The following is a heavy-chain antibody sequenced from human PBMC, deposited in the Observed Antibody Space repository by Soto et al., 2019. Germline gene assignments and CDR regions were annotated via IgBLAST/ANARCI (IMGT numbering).Heavy chain of an antibody. CDR1: GGSISSGGYY. D-gene: IGHD1-20*01. Sequence: SEILSLTCTVSGGSISSGGYYWSWIRQHPGKGLEWIGYIYYSGSTYYNPSLKSRVTISVDTSKNQFSLKLSSVTAADTAVYYCARGLYNWNYFDYWGQGTLVTVSS. J-gene: IGHJ4*02. CDR2: IYYSGST. CDR3: ARGLYNWNYFDY. V-gene: IGHV4-31*03.